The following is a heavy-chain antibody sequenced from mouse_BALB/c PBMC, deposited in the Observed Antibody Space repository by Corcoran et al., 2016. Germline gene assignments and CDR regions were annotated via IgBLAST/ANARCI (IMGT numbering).Heavy chain of an antibody. Sequence: EVQMHQSGAELVKPGASVKLSCTGSGFNIKDTYIHWFKERPAQGLEWIGRIDPANGSTKYDPKFKGKATMTADTSSNTVYPQLSSLTSEATAVYYCGRSREGNYVVYGGQGTTLTVSS. V-gene: IGHV14-3*02. CDR3: GRSREGNYVVY. J-gene: IGHJ2*01. CDR1: GFNIKDTY. D-gene: IGHD2-1*01. CDR2: IDPANGST.